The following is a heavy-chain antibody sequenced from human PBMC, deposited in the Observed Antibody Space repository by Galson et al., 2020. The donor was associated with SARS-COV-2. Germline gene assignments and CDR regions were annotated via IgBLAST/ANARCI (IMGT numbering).Heavy chain of an antibody. V-gene: IGHV4-38-2*02. J-gene: IGHJ2*01. CDR1: GYSVSTTNY. CDR2: VYPSGTT. D-gene: IGHD3-22*01. CDR3: ARQGVNMIVLVTVPGWYFDL. Sequence: NHSETLSPTCTVSGYSVSTTNYWGWVRQPPGRGLAWIGSVYPSGTTYYNPSLKSRITISVDTSKNQFSLRLDSVTAADTALYYCARQGVNMIVLVTVPGWYFDLWGRGTLVTVSS.